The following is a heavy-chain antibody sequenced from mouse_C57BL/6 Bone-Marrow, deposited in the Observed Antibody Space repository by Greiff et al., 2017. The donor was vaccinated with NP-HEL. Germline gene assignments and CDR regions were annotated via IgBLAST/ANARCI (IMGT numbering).Heavy chain of an antibody. Sequence: EVNVVESGGDLVKPGGSLKLSCAASGFTFSSYGMSWVRQTPDKRLEWVATISSGGSYTYYPDSVKGRFTISRDNAKNTLYLQMSSLKSDDTAMYYCARGLGSFAYWGQGTLVTVSA. CDR3: ARGLGSFAY. CDR1: GFTFSSYG. V-gene: IGHV5-6*02. J-gene: IGHJ3*01. CDR2: ISSGGSYT.